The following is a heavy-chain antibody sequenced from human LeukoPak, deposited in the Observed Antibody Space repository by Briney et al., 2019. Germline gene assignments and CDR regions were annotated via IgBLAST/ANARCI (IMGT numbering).Heavy chain of an antibody. CDR2: IWYDGSNK. J-gene: IGHJ4*02. CDR3: AKVGGSYEYYFDY. V-gene: IGHV3-33*06. Sequence: GRSLRLSCAASGFTFSSYGMHWVRQAPGKGLEWVAVIWYDGSNKYYADSVKGRFTISRDNSKNTLYLQMNSLRAEDTAVYYCAKVGGSYEYYFDYWGQGTLVTVSS. CDR1: GFTFSSYG. D-gene: IGHD1-26*01.